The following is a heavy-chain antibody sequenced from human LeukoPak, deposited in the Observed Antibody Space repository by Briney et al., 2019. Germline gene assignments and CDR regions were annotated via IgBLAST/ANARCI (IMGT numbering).Heavy chain of an antibody. Sequence: GRSLRLSCAASGFTFISYAMHWVRQAPGEGLEWEAVVSYDGSKKYYADSVKGRFTVSRDNSKNTLSLQMNSLRPEDTALYFCARDYGAYWGQGTLVTVSS. J-gene: IGHJ4*01. CDR3: ARDYGAY. CDR2: VSYDGSKK. D-gene: IGHD4-17*01. CDR1: GFTFISYA. V-gene: IGHV3-30*04.